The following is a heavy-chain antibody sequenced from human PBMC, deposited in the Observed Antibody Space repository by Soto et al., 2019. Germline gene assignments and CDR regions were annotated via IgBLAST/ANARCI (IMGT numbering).Heavy chain of an antibody. CDR3: ARDGNTYYYYRKDY. V-gene: IGHV3-30-3*01. D-gene: IGHD3-10*01. Sequence: QEQLVESGGGVVQPGRSLRLSCAASGFTFSAYAMNWVRQAPGKGLAWVALISYDGNNRYYADSVKGRFTISRDNSKNTLYRQRNSLRGEDTAVYYCARDGNTYYYYRKDYWGQGSLVTVSS. CDR1: GFTFSAYA. J-gene: IGHJ4*02. CDR2: ISYDGNNR.